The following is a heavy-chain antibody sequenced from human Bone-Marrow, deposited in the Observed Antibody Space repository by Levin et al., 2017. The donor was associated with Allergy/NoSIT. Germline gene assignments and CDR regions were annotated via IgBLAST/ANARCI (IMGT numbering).Heavy chain of an antibody. Sequence: PSETLSLTCTVSGGSISSYYWSWIRQPPGKGLEWIGYIYYSGSTNYNPSLKSRVTISVDTSKNQFSLKLSSVTAADTAVYYCARGFNYYYYMDVWGKGTTVTVSS. D-gene: IGHD3-10*01. V-gene: IGHV4-59*01. CDR1: GGSISSYY. J-gene: IGHJ6*03. CDR2: IYYSGST. CDR3: ARGFNYYYYMDV.